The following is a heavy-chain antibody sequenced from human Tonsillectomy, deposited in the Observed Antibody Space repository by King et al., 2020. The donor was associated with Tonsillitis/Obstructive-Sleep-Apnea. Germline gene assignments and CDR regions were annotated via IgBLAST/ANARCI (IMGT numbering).Heavy chain of an antibody. V-gene: IGHV5-10-1*01. Sequence: QLVQSGAEVKKPGESLRLSCKGSGYMFTSYWISWVRQMPGKGLEWMGRIDPSDSYTNYSPSFQGHVTISADKSISTAYLQWSSLKASDTAMYYFARQDFSSSSNPFDYWGQGTLVTVSS. J-gene: IGHJ4*02. D-gene: IGHD6-6*01. CDR2: IDPSDSYT. CDR3: ARQDFSSSSNPFDY. CDR1: GYMFTSYW.